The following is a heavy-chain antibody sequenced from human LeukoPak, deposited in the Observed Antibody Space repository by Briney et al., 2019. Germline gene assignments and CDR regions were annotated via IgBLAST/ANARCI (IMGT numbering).Heavy chain of an antibody. CDR2: IYYSGST. CDR3: ARLRQWQVDG. V-gene: IGHV4-39*01. Sequence: SETLSLTCTVSGGSISSSSYYWGWIRQPPGKGLEWIGSIYYSGSTYYNPSLKSRVTISVDTSENQFSLKLSSVTAADTAVYYCARLRQWQVDGWGQGTLVTVSS. J-gene: IGHJ4*02. CDR1: GGSISSSSYY. D-gene: IGHD6-19*01.